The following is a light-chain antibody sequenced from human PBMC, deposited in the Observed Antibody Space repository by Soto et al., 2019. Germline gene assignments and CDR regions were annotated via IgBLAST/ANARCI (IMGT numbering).Light chain of an antibody. CDR2: GAS. CDR3: QQYGTSPRT. CDR1: QSVSSSY. Sequence: EIVLTQSPGTLSLSPGERATLSCRASQSVSSSYLAWYQQKPGQAPTLLIDGASSRATGILDRFSGSGSGTDFTLTISRLEPEDFAVYYCQQYGTSPRTFGPGTKLEIK. J-gene: IGKJ2*02. V-gene: IGKV3-20*01.